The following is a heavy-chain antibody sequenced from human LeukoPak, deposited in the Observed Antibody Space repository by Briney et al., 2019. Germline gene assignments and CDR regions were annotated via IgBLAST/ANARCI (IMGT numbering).Heavy chain of an antibody. D-gene: IGHD6-13*01. CDR3: ASLAAAGTILFDY. CDR1: GYTFTSYD. Sequence: ASVKVSCKASGYTFTSYDINWVRQATGQGLEWMGWMNPNSGNTGYAQKFQGRVTMTRNTSISTDYMELSSLRSEDTAVYYCASLAAAGTILFDYWGQGTLVTVSS. V-gene: IGHV1-8*01. CDR2: MNPNSGNT. J-gene: IGHJ4*02.